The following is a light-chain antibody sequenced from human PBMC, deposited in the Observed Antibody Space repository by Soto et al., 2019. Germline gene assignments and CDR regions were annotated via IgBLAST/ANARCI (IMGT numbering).Light chain of an antibody. J-gene: IGKJ5*01. CDR2: GAS. CDR1: ESTNNY. V-gene: IGKV3D-15*01. Sequence: EIVMTQSPATLSVSPGERATLSCRASESTNNYLAWYQQKPGQAPRLLIDGASNRATGTPARFSGSGSGTEFTLTISSLQSEDFAVYYCQQYNNWPITFGQGTRLEIK. CDR3: QQYNNWPIT.